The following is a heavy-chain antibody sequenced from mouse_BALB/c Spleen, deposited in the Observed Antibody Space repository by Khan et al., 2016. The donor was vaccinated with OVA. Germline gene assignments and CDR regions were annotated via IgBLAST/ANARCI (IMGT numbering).Heavy chain of an antibody. D-gene: IGHD3-2*02. J-gene: IGHJ4*01. Sequence: QVRLQQSGPGLVQPSQSLSITCTVSGFSLTSYGVHWVRQSPGKGLEWLGVIWRGGSTDYNAPFMSRLSITKDNSKSQVSFKMDSLQADDTAIYXCAQNQAGYVMGHWGQGTSVTVSS. V-gene: IGHV2-5*01. CDR1: GFSLTSYG. CDR2: IWRGGST. CDR3: AQNQAGYVMGH.